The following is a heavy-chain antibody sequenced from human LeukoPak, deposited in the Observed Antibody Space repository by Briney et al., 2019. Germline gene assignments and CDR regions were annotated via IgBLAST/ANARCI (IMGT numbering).Heavy chain of an antibody. CDR3: ARVAFWSGLWYFDY. J-gene: IGHJ4*02. V-gene: IGHV4-59*12. D-gene: IGHD3-3*01. CDR2: IYYSGST. Sequence: SETLSLTCTVSGGSISSYYWSWIRQPPGKGLEWIGYIYYSGSTNYNPSLRSRVTISVDTSKNQFSLKLSSVTAADTAVYYCARVAFWSGLWYFDYWGQGTLVTVSS. CDR1: GGSISSYY.